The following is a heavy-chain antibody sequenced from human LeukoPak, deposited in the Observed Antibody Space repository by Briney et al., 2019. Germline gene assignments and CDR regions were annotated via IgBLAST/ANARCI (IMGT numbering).Heavy chain of an antibody. D-gene: IGHD4-17*01. CDR2: IYYSGST. J-gene: IGHJ4*02. CDR3: ARVRYGDYFFDY. Sequence: SETLSLTCTVSGGSISSGDYYWSWIRQPPGKGLEWIGYIYYSGSTYHNPALKSRVSMSVDTSKNQFSLKLSSVTAADTAVYYCARVRYGDYFFDYWGQGTLVTASS. V-gene: IGHV4-30-4*01. CDR1: GGSISSGDYY.